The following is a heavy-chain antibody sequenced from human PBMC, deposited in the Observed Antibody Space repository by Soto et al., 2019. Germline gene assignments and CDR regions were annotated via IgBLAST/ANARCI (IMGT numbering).Heavy chain of an antibody. J-gene: IGHJ6*02. D-gene: IGHD2-2*01. V-gene: IGHV3-30-3*01. Sequence: GGSLRLSCAASGFTFSSYAMHWVRQAPGKGLEWVAVISYDGSNKYYADSVKGRFTISRDNSKNTLYLQMNSLRAEDTAVYYCARGCSSTSCYPFYYGMDVWGQGTTVTVSS. CDR3: ARGCSSTSCYPFYYGMDV. CDR1: GFTFSSYA. CDR2: ISYDGSNK.